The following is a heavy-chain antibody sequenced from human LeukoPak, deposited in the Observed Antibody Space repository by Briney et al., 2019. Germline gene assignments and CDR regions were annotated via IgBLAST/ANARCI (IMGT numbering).Heavy chain of an antibody. Sequence: TPSETLSLTCEVYGGSFSDYYWSWIRQPPGKGLEWIAEINHSGSTNYNPSLKSRVTISVDTSKDQFSLNLSSVIPEDTAVYYCARDAGDSTGFESWGQGTLVTVSS. J-gene: IGHJ4*02. D-gene: IGHD1-1*01. CDR1: GGSFSDYY. V-gene: IGHV4-34*01. CDR3: ARDAGDSTGFES. CDR2: INHSGST.